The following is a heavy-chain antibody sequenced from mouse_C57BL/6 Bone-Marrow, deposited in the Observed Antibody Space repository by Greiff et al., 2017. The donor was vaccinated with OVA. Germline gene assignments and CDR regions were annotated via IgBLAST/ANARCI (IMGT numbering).Heavy chain of an antibody. CDR2: IDPSDSYT. J-gene: IGHJ2*01. V-gene: IGHV1-50*01. Sequence: QVQLQQPGAELVKPGASVKLSCKASGYTFTSYWMQWVKQRPGQGLEWIGGIDPSDSYTNYNQKFKGKATLTVDTSSSTAYMQLSSLTSEDSAVYYCARRGRDYFDYWGQGTTLTVSS. CDR3: ARRGRDYFDY. CDR1: GYTFTSYW.